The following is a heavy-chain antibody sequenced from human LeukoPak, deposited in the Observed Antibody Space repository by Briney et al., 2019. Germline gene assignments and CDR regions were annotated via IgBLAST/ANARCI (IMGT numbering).Heavy chain of an antibody. D-gene: IGHD3-3*01. CDR2: INHSGST. Sequence: PSETLSLTCAVSGGSFSGYYWSWIRQPPGKGLEWIGEINHSGSTNYNPSLKSRVTISVDTSKNQFSLKLSSVTAADTAVYHCARGQYYDFWSGYSPEFDYWGQGTLVTVSS. V-gene: IGHV4-34*01. CDR3: ARGQYYDFWSGYSPEFDY. J-gene: IGHJ4*02. CDR1: GGSFSGYY.